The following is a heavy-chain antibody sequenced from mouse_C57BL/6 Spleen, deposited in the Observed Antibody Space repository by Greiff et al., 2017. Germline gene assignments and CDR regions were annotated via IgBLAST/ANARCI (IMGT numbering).Heavy chain of an antibody. J-gene: IGHJ4*01. CDR2: IYPGSGNT. CDR3: ARETTVSAMDY. CDR1: GYSFTSYY. Sequence: LVESGPELVKPGASVKISCKASGYSFTSYYIHWVKQRPGQGLEWIGWIYPGSGNTKYNEKFKGKATLTADTASSTAYMQLSSLTSEDSAVYYCARETTVSAMDYWGQGTSVTVSS. D-gene: IGHD1-1*01. V-gene: IGHV1-66*01.